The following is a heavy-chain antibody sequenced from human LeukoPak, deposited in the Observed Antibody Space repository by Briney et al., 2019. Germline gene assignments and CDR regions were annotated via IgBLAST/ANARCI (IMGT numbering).Heavy chain of an antibody. Sequence: ASVKVSRKASGYTFTSYAMNWVRQAPGQGLEWMGWINTNTGNPTYAQGFTGRFVFSLDTSVSTAYLQISSLKAEDTAVYYCAREGVYYYDSSGYEVNWFDPWGQGTLVTVSS. J-gene: IGHJ5*02. V-gene: IGHV7-4-1*02. D-gene: IGHD3-22*01. CDR3: AREGVYYYDSSGYEVNWFDP. CDR2: INTNTGNP. CDR1: GYTFTSYA.